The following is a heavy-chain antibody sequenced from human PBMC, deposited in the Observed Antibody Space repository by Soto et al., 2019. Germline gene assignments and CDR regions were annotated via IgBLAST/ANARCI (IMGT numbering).Heavy chain of an antibody. CDR2: IYYSGST. CDR3: ARHSYCSGGSCYLAY. D-gene: IGHD2-15*01. J-gene: IGHJ4*02. Sequence: SETLSLTCTVSGGSISSGDYYWSWIRQPPGKGLEWIGYIYYSGSTYYSPSLKSRLTISLDTSKNQFSLKLSSVTAADTAVYYCARHSYCSGGSCYLAYWGQGTLVTVSS. CDR1: GGSISSGDYY. V-gene: IGHV4-30-4*02.